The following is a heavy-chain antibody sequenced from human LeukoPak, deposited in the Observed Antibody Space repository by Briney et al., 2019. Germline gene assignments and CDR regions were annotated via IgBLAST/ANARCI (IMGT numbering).Heavy chain of an antibody. V-gene: IGHV4-4*07. D-gene: IGHD3-22*01. CDR3: ARVSCDSSGYCYFDY. CDR2: IYTTGST. CDR1: GGSISSYY. J-gene: IGHJ4*02. Sequence: PSETLSLTCTVSGGSISSYYSTWIRQPAGKGLEWIGRIYTTGSTNYNPSLNSRVTMSVDTSKKQFSLKLSSVTAADTAVYYCARVSCDSSGYCYFDYWGQGILVTVSS.